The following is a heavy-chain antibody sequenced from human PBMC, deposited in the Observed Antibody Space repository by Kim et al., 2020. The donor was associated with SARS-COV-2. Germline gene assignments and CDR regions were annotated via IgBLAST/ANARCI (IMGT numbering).Heavy chain of an antibody. V-gene: IGHV3-23*01. J-gene: IGHJ4*02. CDR3: GKSNAN. CDR2: INENGTGT. Sequence: GGSLRLSCAASGFTFNKYGMSWIRQALGKGLEWVSAINENGTGTYYGESVKGRFTTSRDNSKNTVYLQMNDLRAEDTAIYYCGKSNANWGQGTLITVSS. CDR1: GFTFNKYG.